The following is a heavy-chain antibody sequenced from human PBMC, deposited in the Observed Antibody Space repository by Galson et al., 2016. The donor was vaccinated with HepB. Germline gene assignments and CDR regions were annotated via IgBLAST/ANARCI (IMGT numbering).Heavy chain of an antibody. CDR1: GFTFSNYG. CDR2: ISYDGSNK. J-gene: IGHJ6*02. Sequence: SLRLSCAASGFTFSNYGMHWVRQAPGKGLEWVAVISYDGSNKYYVDSVKGRFTISRDNSKNTLYLQMNSLRADDAAVYYCAKIRYCSSMSCSPRNYYYNGMDVWGQGTTVTVSS. V-gene: IGHV3-30*18. CDR3: AKIRYCSSMSCSPRNYYYNGMDV. D-gene: IGHD2-2*01.